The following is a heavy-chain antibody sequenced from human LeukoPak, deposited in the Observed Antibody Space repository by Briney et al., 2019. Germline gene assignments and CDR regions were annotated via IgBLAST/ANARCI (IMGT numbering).Heavy chain of an antibody. J-gene: IGHJ4*02. Sequence: LSLTCTVSGGSISSGGYYWRWIRQPPGKGLEWIGYIYHSGSTYYNPSLKSRVTISVDRSKNQFSLKLSSVTAADTAVYYCARGYSSSWYTGPFDYWGQGTLVTVSS. D-gene: IGHD6-13*01. CDR3: ARGYSSSWYTGPFDY. CDR2: IYHSGST. V-gene: IGHV4-30-2*01. CDR1: GGSISSGGYY.